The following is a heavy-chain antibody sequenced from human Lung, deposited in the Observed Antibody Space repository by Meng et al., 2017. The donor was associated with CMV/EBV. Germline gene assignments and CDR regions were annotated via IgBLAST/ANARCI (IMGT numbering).Heavy chain of an antibody. CDR2: IYYSGST. CDR1: DDSISSRSYY. CDR3: ARINIASRRAIDY. Sequence: SETLSLTCTVSDDSISSRSYYWGWIRQPPGKGLEWIGSIYYSGSTYYNPSLKSRVTISVDTSKNQFSLKLNFVTAADTAVYYCARINIASRRAIDYWGQGTLVTVSS. J-gene: IGHJ4*02. V-gene: IGHV4-39*07. D-gene: IGHD6-6*01.